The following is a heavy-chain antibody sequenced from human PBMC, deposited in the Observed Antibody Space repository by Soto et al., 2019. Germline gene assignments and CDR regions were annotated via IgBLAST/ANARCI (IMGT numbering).Heavy chain of an antibody. J-gene: IGHJ4*02. CDR3: ARATASGYYDY. D-gene: IGHD3-22*01. V-gene: IGHV3-64*07. CDR2: ITNDGGFT. Sequence: EVQLVESGGTLVQPGGSLRLSCAASGFTFSSSAMHWVRQAPGKGLEYVSAITNDGGFTYYTASVKGRFTISRDNSKNTLYLLMGSLRADDMAVYYCARATASGYYDYWGQGTLVTVSS. CDR1: GFTFSSSA.